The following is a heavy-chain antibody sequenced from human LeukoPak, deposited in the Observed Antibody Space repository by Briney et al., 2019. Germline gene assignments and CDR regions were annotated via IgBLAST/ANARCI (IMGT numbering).Heavy chain of an antibody. J-gene: IGHJ6*03. Sequence: PGGSLRLSCEASGFTFRSFAMSWVRQAPGKGLEWLSGISASGHYIYQADSVKGRFTISRDNSKSTLYIEINSLRVEDTAVYYCARDGSWGDYQFYFYMDVWGKGTTVTVSS. CDR2: ISASGHYI. V-gene: IGHV3-23*01. CDR1: GFTFRSFA. D-gene: IGHD2-2*01. CDR3: ARDGSWGDYQFYFYMDV.